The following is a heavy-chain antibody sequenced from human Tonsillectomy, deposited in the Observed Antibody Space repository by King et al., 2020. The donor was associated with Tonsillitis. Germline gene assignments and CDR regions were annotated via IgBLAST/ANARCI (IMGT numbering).Heavy chain of an antibody. CDR2: IIPILGIA. CDR1: GGTFSSYV. CDR3: ARETGHDSSSYYPSK. V-gene: IGHV1-69*04. J-gene: IGHJ4*02. Sequence: QLVQSGAEVKKPGSSVKVSCKASGGTFSSYVISWVRQAPGQGLEWMGRIIPILGIANYAQKFQGRVTITANKSTSTAYMELSSLRSEDTAVYYCARETGHDSSSYYPSKWGQGTLVTVSS. D-gene: IGHD3-22*01.